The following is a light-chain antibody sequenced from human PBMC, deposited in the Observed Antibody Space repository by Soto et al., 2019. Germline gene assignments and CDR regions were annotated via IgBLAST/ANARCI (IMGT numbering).Light chain of an antibody. V-gene: IGLV2-14*01. CDR1: SSDVSGYNY. J-gene: IGLJ1*01. Sequence: QSVLTQPASVSGSPGQSITISCTGTSSDVSGYNYVSWYQQHPGKAPKLMIYDVSNRPSGVSNRFSGSKSGNTASLTIFGLQAEDEADYYCSSYTSSSIFSVFGTGTKVTVL. CDR2: DVS. CDR3: SSYTSSSIFSV.